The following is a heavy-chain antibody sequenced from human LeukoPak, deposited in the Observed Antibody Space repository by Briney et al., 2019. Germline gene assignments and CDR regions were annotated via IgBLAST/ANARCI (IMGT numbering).Heavy chain of an antibody. V-gene: IGHV5-51*01. Sequence: GESLQISCKGSGYSFTSYWIGWVRQMPGKGLEWMGIIYPGDSDTRYSPSFQGQVTISADKSISTAYLQWSSLKASDTAMYYCARRGANRGYYYYYMDVWGKGTTVTVSS. CDR1: GYSFTSYW. D-gene: IGHD1-26*01. CDR3: ARRGANRGYYYYYMDV. CDR2: IYPGDSDT. J-gene: IGHJ6*03.